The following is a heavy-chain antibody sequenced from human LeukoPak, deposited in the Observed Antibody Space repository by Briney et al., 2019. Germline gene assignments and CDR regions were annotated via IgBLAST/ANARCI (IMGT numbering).Heavy chain of an antibody. J-gene: IGHJ5*02. V-gene: IGHV3-30*03. D-gene: IGHD3-9*01. CDR1: GFTFNNYG. CDR3: ARPEYDILTGYSFSYNWFDP. Sequence: GTSLRLSCGASGFTFNNYGIHWVRQAPGKGLEWVAVISHDGSNKYYADSVKGRFTISRDNSKNTLYLQMDRLRPEDTAVYYCARPEYDILTGYSFSYNWFDPWGQGTLVTVSS. CDR2: ISHDGSNK.